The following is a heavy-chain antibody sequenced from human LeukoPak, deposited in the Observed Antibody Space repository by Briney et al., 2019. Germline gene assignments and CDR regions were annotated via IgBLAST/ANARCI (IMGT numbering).Heavy chain of an antibody. V-gene: IGHV1-2*02. J-gene: IGHJ4*02. CDR1: GYTFTGYY. D-gene: IGHD3-3*01. CDR2: INPNSGGT. Sequence: ASVKVSCKASGYTFTGYYMHWVRQAPGQGLEWMGWINPNSGGTNYAQKFQGRVTMTRDTSISTAYMELSRLRSDDTAVYYCARVQEGITIFGVPYYYFDYWGQGTLVTVSS. CDR3: ARVQEGITIFGVPYYYFDY.